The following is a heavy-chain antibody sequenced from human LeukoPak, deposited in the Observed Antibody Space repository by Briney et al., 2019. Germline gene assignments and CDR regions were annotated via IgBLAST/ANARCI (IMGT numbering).Heavy chain of an antibody. Sequence: PGGSLRLSCAASGFTFGGHWMHWVRHAPGKGLVWVSRINSDGSSTTYADSVKGRFTISRDNAKNTLYLQMNSLSAEDTALYYCARGRGYSYGWIGEKLLDYWGQGTLVTVSS. D-gene: IGHD5-18*01. CDR2: INSDGSST. J-gene: IGHJ4*02. CDR1: GFTFGGHW. CDR3: ARGRGYSYGWIGEKLLDY. V-gene: IGHV3-74*01.